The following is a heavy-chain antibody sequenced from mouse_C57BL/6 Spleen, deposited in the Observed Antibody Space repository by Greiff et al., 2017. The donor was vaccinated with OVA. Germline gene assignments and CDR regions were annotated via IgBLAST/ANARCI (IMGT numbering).Heavy chain of an antibody. V-gene: IGHV14-1*01. CDR2: IDPEDGDT. CDR3: TSDYYDYGGAMDY. Sequence: VQLQQSGAELVRPGASVKLSCTASGFNIKDYYMHWVKQRPEKGLEWIGRIDPEDGDTEYDPKFQGKATLTSDTSSISAYPQLSSLTSEDTAVYYFTSDYYDYGGAMDYWGQGTSVTVSS. CDR1: GFNIKDYY. D-gene: IGHD2-4*01. J-gene: IGHJ4*01.